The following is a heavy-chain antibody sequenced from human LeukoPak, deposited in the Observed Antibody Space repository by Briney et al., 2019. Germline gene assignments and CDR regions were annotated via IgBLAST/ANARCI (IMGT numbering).Heavy chain of an antibody. Sequence: GASVKVSCKASGYTFTGYYMHWVRQAPGQGLEWMGIINPSGGSTSYAQKFQGRVTMTRDTSTSTVYMELSSLRSEDTAVYYCARDWGYDSSGYYRHDDYWGQGTLVTVSS. CDR2: INPSGGST. CDR3: ARDWGYDSSGYYRHDDY. J-gene: IGHJ4*02. CDR1: GYTFTGYY. D-gene: IGHD3-22*01. V-gene: IGHV1-46*01.